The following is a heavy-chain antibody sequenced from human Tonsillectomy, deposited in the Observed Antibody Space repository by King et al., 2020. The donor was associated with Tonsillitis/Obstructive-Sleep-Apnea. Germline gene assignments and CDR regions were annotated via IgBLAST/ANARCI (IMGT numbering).Heavy chain of an antibody. J-gene: IGHJ3*02. CDR1: GFSVSSNY. V-gene: IGHV3-53*01. Sequence: VQLVESGGGLIQPGGSLRLSCAASGFSVSSNYMSWVRQAPGKGLEWVSVIYSGGSTFYADSVKGRFTISRDNSKNTLYLQMNSLRAEDTAVYYCARAFLAVASTGAFDIWGQGTMVTVSS. D-gene: IGHD6-19*01. CDR3: ARAFLAVASTGAFDI. CDR2: IYSGGST.